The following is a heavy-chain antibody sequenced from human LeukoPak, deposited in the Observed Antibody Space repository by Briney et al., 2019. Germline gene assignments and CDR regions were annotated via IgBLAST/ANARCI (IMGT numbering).Heavy chain of an antibody. J-gene: IGHJ4*02. CDR3: ARGRYDFWSGYPSDY. CDR2: MNPNSGNT. V-gene: IGHV1-8*01. D-gene: IGHD3-3*01. Sequence: GASVKVSCKASGYTFTSYGINWVRQATGQGLEWMGWMNPNSGNTGYAQKFQGRVTMTRNTSISTAYMELSSLRSEDAAVYYCARGRYDFWSGYPSDYWGQGTLVTVSS. CDR1: GYTFTSYG.